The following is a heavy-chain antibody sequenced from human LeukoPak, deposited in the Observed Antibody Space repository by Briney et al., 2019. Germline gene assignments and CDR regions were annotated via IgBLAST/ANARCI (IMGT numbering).Heavy chain of an antibody. V-gene: IGHV3-48*04. Sequence: GGSLRLSCAAYGFTFSSYSMTWVRQAPGKGLERVSYISSNSSPIYYADTVKGRFTISRDNAKNSLYLQMNSLRAEDTAVYYCALGDLSFDYWGRGTVVIVSS. CDR3: ALGDLSFDY. CDR1: GFTFSSYS. J-gene: IGHJ4*02. D-gene: IGHD3-16*02. CDR2: ISSNSSPI.